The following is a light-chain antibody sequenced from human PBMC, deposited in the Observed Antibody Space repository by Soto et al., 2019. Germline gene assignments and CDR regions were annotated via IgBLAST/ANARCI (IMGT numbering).Light chain of an antibody. Sequence: ELVLIQSPATLSLSPGERATLSCRASQSVGSYLAWYKHKPGQAPRLIISDASNRATVIQARFSVKLSETDFTLTISSLEPEEFAVYYCQQRSNWPRTFGQGTKVDIK. CDR3: QQRSNWPRT. J-gene: IGKJ1*01. CDR1: QSVGSY. CDR2: DAS. V-gene: IGKV3-11*01.